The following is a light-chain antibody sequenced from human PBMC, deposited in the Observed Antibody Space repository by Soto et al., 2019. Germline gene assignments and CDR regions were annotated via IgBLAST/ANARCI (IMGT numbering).Light chain of an antibody. Sequence: QSVLTQSPSVSGAPRQSVNISCSGNNSNIGSNAVHWYQQLPGKAPKLLMYYNDMLPSGVSDRFSGSKSGTSASLAISGLQSEDEGDYYCATWDDRLTAWVFGDGTKVTVL. CDR2: YND. V-gene: IGLV1-36*01. CDR3: ATWDDRLTAWV. J-gene: IGLJ3*02. CDR1: NSNIGSNA.